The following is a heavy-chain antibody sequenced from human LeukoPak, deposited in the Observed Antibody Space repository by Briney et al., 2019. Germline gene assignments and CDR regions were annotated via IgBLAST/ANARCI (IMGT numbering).Heavy chain of an antibody. CDR2: ISYDGSNK. V-gene: IGHV3-30*03. J-gene: IGHJ4*02. CDR3: ARIVSSGWPSEGSLLDY. Sequence: GGSLRLSCAASGFTFSSYGMHWVRQAPGKGLEWVAVISYDGSNKYYADSVKGRFTISRDNAKNSLYLQMNSLRAEDTAVYYCARIVSSGWPSEGSLLDYWGQGTLVTVSS. CDR1: GFTFSSYG. D-gene: IGHD6-19*01.